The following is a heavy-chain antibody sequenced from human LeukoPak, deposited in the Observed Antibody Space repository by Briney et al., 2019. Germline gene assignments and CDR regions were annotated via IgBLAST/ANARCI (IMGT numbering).Heavy chain of an antibody. CDR2: ISGSGSST. V-gene: IGHV3-23*01. CDR3: AKSPYALGSYGIAGDY. D-gene: IGHD3-10*01. J-gene: IGHJ4*02. CDR1: GFTFNSYS. Sequence: GGSLRLSCAASGFTFNSYSMNWVRQAPGRGLEWVSSISGSGSSTFYADSVKGRFTISRDNSKNTLYLQMTSLRAEDTAVFYCAKSPYALGSYGIAGDYWGQGTLVTVSS.